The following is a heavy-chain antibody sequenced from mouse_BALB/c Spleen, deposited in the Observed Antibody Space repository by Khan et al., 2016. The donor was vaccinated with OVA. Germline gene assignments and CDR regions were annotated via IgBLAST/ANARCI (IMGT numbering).Heavy chain of an antibody. CDR2: IWRGGNT. J-gene: IGHJ4*01. D-gene: IGHD1-1*01. Sequence: QVQLKESGPGLVQPSQSLSITCTVSGFSLTSYGVQWVRQSPGKGLEWLGMIWRGGNTDYNAAFISRLSLSKDNSKSQVFFKMSRLQADDTAIYYCARNYPFYYGRSHSSSYYAMDYWGQGTSVTVAS. CDR1: GFSLTSYG. CDR3: ARNYPFYYGRSHSSSYYAMDY. V-gene: IGHV2-4-1*01.